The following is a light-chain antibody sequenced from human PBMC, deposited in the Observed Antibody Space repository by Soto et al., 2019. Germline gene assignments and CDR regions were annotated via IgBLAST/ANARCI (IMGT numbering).Light chain of an antibody. CDR3: QQYNSFPYT. Sequence: DIQMTQSPSTLSASVGDRVTITCRAIQSLSSWLSWYQQKPGKAPNLLIYKASRLESGVPSRFSGSGSGTEFTLTISSLQPDDFATYYCQQYNSFPYTFGQGTKLEIK. V-gene: IGKV1-5*03. CDR2: KAS. CDR1: QSLSSW. J-gene: IGKJ2*01.